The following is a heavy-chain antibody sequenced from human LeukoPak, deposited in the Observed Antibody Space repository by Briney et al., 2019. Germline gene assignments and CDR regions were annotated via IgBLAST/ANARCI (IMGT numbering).Heavy chain of an antibody. CDR1: GGSISSYY. J-gene: IGHJ4*02. CDR2: IYYSGST. Sequence: SETLSLTCTVSGGSISSYYWSWIRQPPGKGLEWIGYIYYSGSTNYNPSLKSRVTISVDTSKNQFSLKLSSVTAADTAVYYCASGVSGSYYVFDYWGQGALVTVSS. V-gene: IGHV4-59*12. D-gene: IGHD1-26*01. CDR3: ASGVSGSYYVFDY.